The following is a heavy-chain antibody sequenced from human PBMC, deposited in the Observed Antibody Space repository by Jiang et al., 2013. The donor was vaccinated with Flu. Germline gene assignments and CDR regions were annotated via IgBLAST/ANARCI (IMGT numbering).Heavy chain of an antibody. Sequence: PPGRDWNGLDISLHGTTNXNPSLKSRVVISVDTSKNHFSLKLNSVTAADTAMYYCARHRRNFYDPNWYFDVWGRGTLVSVSS. D-gene: IGHD2/OR15-2a*01. J-gene: IGHJ2*01. V-gene: IGHV4-59*08. CDR2: SLHGTT. CDR3: ARHRRNFYDPNWYFDV.